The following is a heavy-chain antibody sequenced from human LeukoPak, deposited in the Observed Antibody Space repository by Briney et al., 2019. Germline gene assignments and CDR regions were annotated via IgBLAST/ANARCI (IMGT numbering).Heavy chain of an antibody. D-gene: IGHD6-13*01. CDR2: ISSSSRYI. J-gene: IGHJ4*02. Sequence: GGSLRLSCAASGFTLSSYSMNWVRQAPGKGLEWVSSISSSSRYIYYADSVKGRFTISRDNAKNSLYLQMNSLRAEDTAVYYCARSIAAAGIDYWGQGTLVTVSS. CDR1: GFTLSSYS. CDR3: ARSIAAAGIDY. V-gene: IGHV3-21*01.